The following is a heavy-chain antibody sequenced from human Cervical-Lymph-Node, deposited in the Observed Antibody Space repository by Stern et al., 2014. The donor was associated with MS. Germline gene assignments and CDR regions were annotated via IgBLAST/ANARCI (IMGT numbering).Heavy chain of an antibody. D-gene: IGHD6-6*01. CDR2: ISWDSGNI. Sequence: EVQLEESGGGPVQPGRSLRLSCAASGFIFDDYAMHWVRQVPGEGLEWVSGISWDSGNIDYADSVKGRFTISRDNAKNSLFLQMNGLRADDTALYYCVKEASSSAGTWFDLWGQGTLVIVSS. J-gene: IGHJ5*02. CDR3: VKEASSSAGTWFDL. V-gene: IGHV3-9*01. CDR1: GFIFDDYA.